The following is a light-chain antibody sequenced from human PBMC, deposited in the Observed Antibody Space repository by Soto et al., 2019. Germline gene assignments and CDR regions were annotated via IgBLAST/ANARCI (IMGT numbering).Light chain of an antibody. CDR2: GAS. J-gene: IGKJ5*01. Sequence: EIGITQSPATLSVSPGERATLSCRASQSVSSNLAWYQQKPGQAPRLLIYGASTRATGIPARFSGGGSGTEFTLTISSLQSEDFAVYYCKQYNNWPPITFGQGTRLEIK. V-gene: IGKV3-15*01. CDR3: KQYNNWPPIT. CDR1: QSVSSN.